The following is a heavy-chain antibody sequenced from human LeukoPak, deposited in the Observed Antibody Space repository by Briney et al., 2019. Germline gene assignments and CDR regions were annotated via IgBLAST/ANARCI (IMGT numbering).Heavy chain of an antibody. D-gene: IGHD5-24*01. CDR1: GYTFTGYY. CDR2: INPNSGGT. V-gene: IGHV1-2*02. CDR3: ARKGVKEMATIRYAFDI. Sequence: EASVKVSCKASGYTFTGYYMHWVRQAPGQGLEWMGWINPNSGGTNYAQKFQGRVTMTRDTSISTAYMELSRLRSDDTAVYYCARKGVKEMATIRYAFDIWGQGTMVTVSS. J-gene: IGHJ3*02.